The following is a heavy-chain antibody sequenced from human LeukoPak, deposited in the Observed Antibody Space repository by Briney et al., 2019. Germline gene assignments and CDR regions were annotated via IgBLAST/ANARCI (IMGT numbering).Heavy chain of an antibody. CDR1: GFTFSSCA. Sequence: GGSLRLSCAASGFTFSSCAMSWVRQAPGKGLEWVSAISGSGGSTYYADSVKGRFTISRDNSKNTLYLQMNSLRAEDTAVYYCAKAPTYYYGSGSYIPSYFDYWGQGTLVTVSS. V-gene: IGHV3-23*01. CDR2: ISGSGGST. J-gene: IGHJ4*02. D-gene: IGHD3-10*01. CDR3: AKAPTYYYGSGSYIPSYFDY.